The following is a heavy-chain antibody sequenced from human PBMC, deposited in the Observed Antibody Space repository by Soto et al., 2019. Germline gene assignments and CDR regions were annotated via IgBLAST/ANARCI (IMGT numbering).Heavy chain of an antibody. J-gene: IGHJ6*02. Sequence: SVKVSCKASGGTFSSYAISWVRQAPGQGLEWMGGIIPIFGTANYAQKFQGRVTITADESTSTAYMELSSLRSEDTAVYYCARGKEAWPRYYLMKYYYYGMDVWGQGTTVTVSS. CDR1: GGTFSSYA. CDR2: IIPIFGTA. V-gene: IGHV1-69*13. D-gene: IGHD3-22*01. CDR3: ARGKEAWPRYYLMKYYYYGMDV.